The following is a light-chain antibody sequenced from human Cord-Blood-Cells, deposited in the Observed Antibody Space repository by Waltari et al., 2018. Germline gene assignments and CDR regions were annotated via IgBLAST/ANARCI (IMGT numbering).Light chain of an antibody. CDR3: SSYAGSYTYWV. V-gene: IGLV2-11*01. CDR1: SSDVGGYNY. Sequence: QSALTQPRSVSGSPGQSVTISCTGTSSDVGGYNYVSWYQQHPGKAPKLMIYDVSKRPSGVPDRFSGSKSGNTASLTISGLQAEDEADYYCSSYAGSYTYWVFGGGTKLTVL. J-gene: IGLJ3*02. CDR2: DVS.